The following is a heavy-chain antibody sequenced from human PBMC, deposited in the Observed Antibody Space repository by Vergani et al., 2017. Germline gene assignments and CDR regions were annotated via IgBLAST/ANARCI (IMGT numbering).Heavy chain of an antibody. CDR2: ISSSSSYI. CDR3: ARDRYYLGSESYPYFYYYGLDV. V-gene: IGHV3-21*01. CDR1: GFTFSSYS. Sequence: EVQLVESGGGLVKRGGSLRLSCAASGFTFSSYSMNWVRQAPGKGLEWVSSISSSSSYIHYSDSLKGRFTIARDNAKSSLYLQMNSLRAEDTGVYYCARDRYYLGSESYPYFYYYGLDVWGQGTAVTVSS. J-gene: IGHJ6*02. D-gene: IGHD3-10*01.